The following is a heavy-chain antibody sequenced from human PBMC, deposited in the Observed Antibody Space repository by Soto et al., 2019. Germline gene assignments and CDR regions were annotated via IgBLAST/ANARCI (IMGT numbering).Heavy chain of an antibody. Sequence: EVQLVESGGGLVQPGGSLRLSCAASGFTFSDHYMDWVRQAPGQGLEWVGRTRNKANSYTTEYAASVKCRFTISRDDSKNSLYLQMKSLKTEATAVYYCARGPVDCSSTSCYGGVFDYWCQGTLVTVS. CDR1: GFTFSDHY. V-gene: IGHV3-72*01. CDR2: TRNKANSYTT. J-gene: IGHJ4*02. D-gene: IGHD2-2*01. CDR3: ARGPVDCSSTSCYGGVFDY.